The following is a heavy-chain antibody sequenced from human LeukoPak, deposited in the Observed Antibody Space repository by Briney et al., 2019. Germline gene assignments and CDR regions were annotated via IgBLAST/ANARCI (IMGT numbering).Heavy chain of an antibody. Sequence: SVKVSCKASGGTFSSYAISWVRQAPGQGLEWMGGIIPIFGTANYAQKFQGRVTITADESTSTAYMELSSLRPEDTAVYYCARLALPGRGAFDIWGQGTMVTVSS. D-gene: IGHD3-10*01. CDR1: GGTFSSYA. CDR3: ARLALPGRGAFDI. CDR2: IIPIFGTA. V-gene: IGHV1-69*13. J-gene: IGHJ3*02.